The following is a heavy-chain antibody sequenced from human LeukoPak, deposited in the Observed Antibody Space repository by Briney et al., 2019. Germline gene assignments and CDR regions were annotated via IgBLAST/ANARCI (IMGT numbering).Heavy chain of an antibody. J-gene: IGHJ4*02. CDR2: IYYSGST. D-gene: IGHD2-15*01. CDR3: AGGRYCSRGSCYGIPNY. Sequence: PSETLSLTCTVSGGFISSYYWSWIRQPPGKGLEWIGYIYYSGSTNYNPSLKSRVTISVDTSKNQFSLQLSSVTAAATAVYYCAGGRYCSRGSCYGIPNYWGQGNLVTVSS. V-gene: IGHV4-59*08. CDR1: GGFISSYY.